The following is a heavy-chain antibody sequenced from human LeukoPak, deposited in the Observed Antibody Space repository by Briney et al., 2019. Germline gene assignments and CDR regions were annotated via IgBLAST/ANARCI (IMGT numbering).Heavy chain of an antibody. Sequence: ASVKVSCKASGYTFTSYYMHWVRQAPGQGLEWMGIINPSGGSTSYAQKFQGRVTMTRDMSTSTVYMELSSLRSEDTAVYYCARDGYYDSSGYYYYYMDVWGKGTTVTVSS. CDR1: GYTFTSYY. CDR2: INPSGGST. D-gene: IGHD3-22*01. CDR3: ARDGYYDSSGYYYYYMDV. J-gene: IGHJ6*03. V-gene: IGHV1-46*01.